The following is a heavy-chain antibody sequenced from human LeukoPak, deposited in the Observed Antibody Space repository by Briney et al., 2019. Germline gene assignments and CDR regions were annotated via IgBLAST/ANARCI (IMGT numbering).Heavy chain of an antibody. Sequence: ASVKVSCKASGGTFSSYAISWVRQAPGQGLEWMGRIIPILGIANYAQKFQGRVTITADKSTSTAYKELSSLRSEDTAVYYCASSSYTENFDYWGQGTLVTVSS. V-gene: IGHV1-69*04. D-gene: IGHD1-26*01. J-gene: IGHJ4*02. CDR1: GGTFSSYA. CDR2: IIPILGIA. CDR3: ASSSYTENFDY.